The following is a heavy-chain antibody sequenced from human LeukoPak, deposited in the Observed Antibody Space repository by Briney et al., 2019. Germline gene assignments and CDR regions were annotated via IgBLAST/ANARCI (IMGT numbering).Heavy chain of an antibody. V-gene: IGHV4-39*01. Sequence: SETLSLTCTVSSGSISTSNYYWGWVRQPPGKALEWIGNIFYSGSTYYSPSLKSRVTISLDTSRNQFSLKLSSVTAADTAVYYCARRHYYDSRGRFDPWGQGTLVTVSS. CDR3: ARRHYYDSRGRFDP. CDR2: IFYSGST. D-gene: IGHD3-22*01. J-gene: IGHJ5*02. CDR1: SGSISTSNYY.